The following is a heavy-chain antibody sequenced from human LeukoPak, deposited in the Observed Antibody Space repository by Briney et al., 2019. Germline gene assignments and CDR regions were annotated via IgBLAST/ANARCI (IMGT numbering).Heavy chain of an antibody. CDR2: IYYSGST. Sequence: SETLSLTCTDSGGSISSSSYYWGWIRQPPGKGLEWIGSIYYSGSTYYNPSLKSRVTISADTSKNQFSLKLSSVTAADTAVYYCARLGKRWLHRHGVDYWGQGTLVTVSS. CDR3: ARLGKRWLHRHGVDY. CDR1: GGSISSSSYY. D-gene: IGHD5-24*01. V-gene: IGHV4-39*01. J-gene: IGHJ4*02.